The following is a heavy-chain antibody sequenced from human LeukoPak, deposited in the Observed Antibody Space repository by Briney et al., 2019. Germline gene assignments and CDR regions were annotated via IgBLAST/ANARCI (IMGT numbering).Heavy chain of an antibody. CDR2: ISVNNGDT. V-gene: IGHV1-18*01. CDR3: ARTPNILYSMSSLDY. CDR1: GYTFTSYG. Sequence: ASVKVSCRTSGYTFTSYGISWVRQAPGQGLEWLGWISVNNGDTKSAQKVKGRLTMTTDTSTSTAFMDLRSLRSDDTAVYYCARTPNILYSMSSLDYWGQGTLVTVSS. D-gene: IGHD5-12*01. J-gene: IGHJ4*02.